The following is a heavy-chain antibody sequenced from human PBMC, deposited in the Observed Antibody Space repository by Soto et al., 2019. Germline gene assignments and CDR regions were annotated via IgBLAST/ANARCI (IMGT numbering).Heavy chain of an antibody. Sequence: SETLSLTCTVSGGSISSYYWSWIRQPTGKGLEWIGYIYYSGSTYYNPSLKSRVTISVDTSKNQFSLKLSSVTAADTAVYYCARANNCISTSCYVYYYYGMDVWGQGTTVTVSS. CDR2: IYYSGST. CDR1: GGSISSYY. J-gene: IGHJ6*02. CDR3: ARANNCISTSCYVYYYYGMDV. V-gene: IGHV4-59*08. D-gene: IGHD2-2*01.